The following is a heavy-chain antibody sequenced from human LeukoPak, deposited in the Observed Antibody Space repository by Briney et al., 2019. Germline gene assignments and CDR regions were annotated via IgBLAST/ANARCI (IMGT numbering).Heavy chain of an antibody. J-gene: IGHJ5*02. CDR1: GFTFSTDA. V-gene: IGHV3-21*01. Sequence: PGGSLRLSCAASGFTFSTDAMNWVRQAPGKGLEWVSSISSSSGAYIYYADSVKGRFTISRDNAQNSLYLQMNSLRAEDTAVYYCARVWTNNWFDPWGQGTLVTVSS. CDR3: ARVWTNNWFDP. D-gene: IGHD3/OR15-3a*01. CDR2: ISSSSGAYI.